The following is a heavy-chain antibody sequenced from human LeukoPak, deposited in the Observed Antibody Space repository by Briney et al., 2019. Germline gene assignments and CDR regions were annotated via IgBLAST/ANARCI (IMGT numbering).Heavy chain of an antibody. D-gene: IGHD2-15*01. Sequence: GASVKVSCKASGYTFTSYDINWVRQATGQGLEWMGWMNPNSGNTGYAQKFQGRVTMTRNTSISTAYMELSSLRSEDTAVYYCARPLLYIVVVVAATCDAFDIWGQRTMVTVSS. CDR1: GYTFTSYD. V-gene: IGHV1-8*01. CDR3: ARPLLYIVVVVAATCDAFDI. J-gene: IGHJ3*02. CDR2: MNPNSGNT.